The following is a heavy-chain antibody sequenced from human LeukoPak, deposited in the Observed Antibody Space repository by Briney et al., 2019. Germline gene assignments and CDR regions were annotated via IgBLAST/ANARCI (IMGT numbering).Heavy chain of an antibody. D-gene: IGHD1-26*01. CDR2: ISYSGST. CDR1: GGSISSGGYY. Sequence: PSETLSLTCTVSGGSISSGGYYWSWIRQHPGKGLEWIGYISYSGSTNYNPSLKSRVTISVDTSKNQFSLKLSPVTAADTAVYYCARHTAWGTPFDYWGQGTLVTVSS. V-gene: IGHV4-61*08. CDR3: ARHTAWGTPFDY. J-gene: IGHJ4*02.